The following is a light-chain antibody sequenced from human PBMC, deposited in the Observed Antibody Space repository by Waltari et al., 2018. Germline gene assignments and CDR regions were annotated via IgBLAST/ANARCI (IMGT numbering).Light chain of an antibody. CDR2: DVS. CDR3: SSYTSSSTWV. CDR1: SRDAGGYHS. V-gene: IGLV2-14*03. J-gene: IGLJ2*01. Sequence: QSALTQPASVSGSPGQSITISRTGTSRDAGGYHSVSWYQHHPGKAPQLMIYDVSKRPSGVSNRFSGSKSGNTASLTISGLQAEDEADYYCSSYTSSSTWVFGGGTKLTVL.